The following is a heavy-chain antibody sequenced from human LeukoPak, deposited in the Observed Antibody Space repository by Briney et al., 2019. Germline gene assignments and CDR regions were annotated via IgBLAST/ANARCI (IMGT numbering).Heavy chain of an antibody. CDR1: GYTFTSYD. V-gene: IGHV1-8*01. CDR3: ARGGGYCSSTSCPKDGELFDY. D-gene: IGHD2-2*03. J-gene: IGHJ4*02. Sequence: ASVKVSCEASGYTFTSYDINWVRQATGQGLEWMGWMNPNSGNTGYAQKFQGRVTMTRNTSISTAYMELSSLRSEDTAVYYCARGGGYCSSTSCPKDGELFDYWGQGTLVTVSS. CDR2: MNPNSGNT.